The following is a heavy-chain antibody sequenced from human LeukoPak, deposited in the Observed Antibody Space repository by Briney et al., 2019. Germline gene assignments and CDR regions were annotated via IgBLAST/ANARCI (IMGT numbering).Heavy chain of an antibody. CDR2: INPNSGGA. D-gene: IGHD3-22*01. J-gene: IGHJ3*02. CDR1: GYTFTDYY. Sequence: RASVKVSCKTSGYTFTDYYIHWVRQAPGQGLEWVGWINPNSGGANYGQKFQGRVTMTRDTSITTAYMELRRLRSDDTAMYYCARGPYYFESSGYDASDIWGQGTMVTVSS. CDR3: ARGPYYFESSGYDASDI. V-gene: IGHV1-2*02.